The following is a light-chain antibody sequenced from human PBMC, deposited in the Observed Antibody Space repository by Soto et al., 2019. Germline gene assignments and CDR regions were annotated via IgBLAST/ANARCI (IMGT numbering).Light chain of an antibody. CDR2: GVS. V-gene: IGLV2-14*03. J-gene: IGLJ2*01. CDR1: SSDVGGYNY. CDR3: SSYTSTSTLVV. Sequence: QSALTQPASVSGSPGQSITISCTGTSSDVGGYNYVSWYQQHPGKAPKLMIYGVSNRPSGVSNRFSGSKSGNTASLTISGLQADDEADYYCSSYTSTSTLVVFGGGTKVTVL.